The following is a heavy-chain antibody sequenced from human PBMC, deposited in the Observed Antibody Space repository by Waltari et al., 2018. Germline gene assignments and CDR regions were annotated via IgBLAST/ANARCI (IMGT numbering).Heavy chain of an antibody. V-gene: IGHV3-30*04. CDR3: ARDYCDRTNCHGMDV. Sequence: QVQLVESGGGVVQPGRSLRLSCAASEFTFRSYAIHWVRQAPGKGLEWVAVISYNGRNIYYVDSVKGRFTISRDNSNKTLYLQMNSLRPEDTAVYYCARDYCDRTNCHGMDVWGQGTTVTVS. CDR1: EFTFRSYA. D-gene: IGHD3-22*01. J-gene: IGHJ6*02. CDR2: ISYNGRNI.